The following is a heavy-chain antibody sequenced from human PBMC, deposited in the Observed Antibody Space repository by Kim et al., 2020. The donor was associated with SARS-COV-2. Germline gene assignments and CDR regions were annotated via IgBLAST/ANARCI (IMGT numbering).Heavy chain of an antibody. D-gene: IGHD1-26*01. CDR2: IDHTRST. CDR1: GGSSSGYF. CDR3: ARAIDSEADY. J-gene: IGHJ4*02. Sequence: SETLSLTCAVYGGSSSGYFWSWIRQPPGKGLEWIGEIDHTRSTNYNPSLKSRVTISVDTSKNQFSLKLSSVTAADTAVYYCARAIDSEADYWGQGTLVTVSS. V-gene: IGHV4-34*01.